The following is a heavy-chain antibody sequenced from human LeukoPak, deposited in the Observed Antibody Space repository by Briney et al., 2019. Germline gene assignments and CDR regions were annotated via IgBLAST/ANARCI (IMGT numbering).Heavy chain of an antibody. CDR3: AYYDFRSGYYTGANGMDV. J-gene: IGHJ6*02. CDR2: MNPNSGNT. Sequence: GASVKVSCKASGYTFTSYGISWVRQAPGQGLEWMGWMNPNSGNTGYAQKFQGRVTMTRNTSISTAYMELSSLRSEDTAVYYCAYYDFRSGYYTGANGMDVWGQGTTVTVSS. V-gene: IGHV1-8*02. D-gene: IGHD3-3*01. CDR1: GYTFTSYG.